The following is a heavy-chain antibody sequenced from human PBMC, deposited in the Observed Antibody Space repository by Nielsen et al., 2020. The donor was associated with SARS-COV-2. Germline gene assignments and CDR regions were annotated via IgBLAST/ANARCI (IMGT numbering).Heavy chain of an antibody. CDR1: GFAFDDFA. V-gene: IGHV3-9*01. D-gene: IGHD1-26*01. CDR3: AKGRLGGTLLFDS. J-gene: IGHJ4*02. CDR2: ISWNSGNK. Sequence: SLKISCAGSGFAFDDFAMHWVRQAPGTGLEWVSGISWNSGNKHYADSVKGRFTISRDNAKNSLFLQMNSLRAEDTALYYCAKGRLGGTLLFDSWGQGTLVTVSS.